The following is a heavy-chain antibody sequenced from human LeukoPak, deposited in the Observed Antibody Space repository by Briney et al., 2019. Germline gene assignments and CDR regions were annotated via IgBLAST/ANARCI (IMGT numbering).Heavy chain of an antibody. D-gene: IGHD2-8*01. CDR2: LSASGGST. CDR3: AKDPDCTSGVCYTFFDY. J-gene: IGHJ4*02. V-gene: IGHV3-23*01. CDR1: GFTFSSYA. Sequence: GGSLRLSCAASGFTFSSYAMSWVRQAPGKELEWVSGLSASGGSTYYADSVKGRFTISRDNSKNTLYLQMNSLRAEDTAVYYCAKDPDCTSGVCYTFFDYWGQGTLVTVSS.